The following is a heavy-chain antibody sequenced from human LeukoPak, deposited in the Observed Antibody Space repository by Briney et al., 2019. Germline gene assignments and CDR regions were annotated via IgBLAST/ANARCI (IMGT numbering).Heavy chain of an antibody. V-gene: IGHV3-30*08. Sequence: PGRSLRPSCPASALPLSESAFHCVRPAPGRGIEWVALIPRHGAETNYANSVKGRFSISRDNSRHTLFLQMNSVRPEDTAVYYCAKQGGSLNYYFHYIDVWGKGTTVTVSS. J-gene: IGHJ6*03. CDR1: ALPLSESA. D-gene: IGHD6-25*01. CDR3: AKQGGSLNYYFHYIDV. CDR2: IPRHGAET.